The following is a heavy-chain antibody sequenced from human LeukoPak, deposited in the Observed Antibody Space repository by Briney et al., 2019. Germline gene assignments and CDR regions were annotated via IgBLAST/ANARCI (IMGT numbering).Heavy chain of an antibody. CDR2: IYPGDSDI. Sequence: GESLKISCKGSGYSFTRYWIAWVRQMPGKGLGWMGIIYPGDSDIRYSPSFQGQVAISADKSISTAYLQWSSLKASDTAMYYCARGFVDTGNDAFDIWGQGTMVTVSS. D-gene: IGHD5-18*01. CDR1: GYSFTRYW. J-gene: IGHJ3*02. V-gene: IGHV5-51*01. CDR3: ARGFVDTGNDAFDI.